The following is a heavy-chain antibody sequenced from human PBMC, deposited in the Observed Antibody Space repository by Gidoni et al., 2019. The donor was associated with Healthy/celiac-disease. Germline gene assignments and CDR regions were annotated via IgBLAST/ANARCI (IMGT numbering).Heavy chain of an antibody. CDR3: ARTRFSSSWLFDY. V-gene: IGHV2-70*04. Sequence: QVTLKESGPALVQLTQSLTLTCTFSGFSLSTSGMRVSWIRQPPGKALEWLARIDWDEDKFYRTSLKTRLTISNDTPKNQVVLTMTNMDPVDTATYYCARTRFSSSWLFDYWGQGTLVTVSS. CDR1: GFSLSTSGMR. J-gene: IGHJ4*02. CDR2: IDWDEDK. D-gene: IGHD6-13*01.